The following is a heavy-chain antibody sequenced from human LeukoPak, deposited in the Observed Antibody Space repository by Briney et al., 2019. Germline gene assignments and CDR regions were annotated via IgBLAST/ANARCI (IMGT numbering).Heavy chain of an antibody. Sequence: PSETLSLTCAVYGGSFSGYYWSWIRQPPGKGLEWIGEINHSGSTNYNPSLKSRVTISVDTSKNQFSLKLSSVTAADTAVYYCASSDDSGSLNFDYGARGTLVPVSS. D-gene: IGHD1-26*01. CDR2: INHSGST. V-gene: IGHV4-34*01. CDR3: ASSDDSGSLNFDY. CDR1: GGSFSGYY. J-gene: IGHJ4*02.